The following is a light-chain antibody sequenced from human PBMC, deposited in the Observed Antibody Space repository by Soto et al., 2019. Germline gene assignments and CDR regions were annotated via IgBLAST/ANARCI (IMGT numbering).Light chain of an antibody. CDR2: AAS. CDR3: LQYGIPLWT. V-gene: IGKV3-20*01. J-gene: IGKJ1*01. CDR1: QSVTANY. Sequence: ELALTQSPGTLSLSPGERATLSCRASQSVTANYLAWYQQKPGQAPRLLIYAASIGATGIPDRFSGSGSGTDFTLTISRLEPEDFAVYYCLQYGIPLWTFGQGTKV.